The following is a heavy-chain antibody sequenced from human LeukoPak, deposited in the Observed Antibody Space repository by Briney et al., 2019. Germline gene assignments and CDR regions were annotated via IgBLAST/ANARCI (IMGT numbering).Heavy chain of an antibody. D-gene: IGHD4-17*01. CDR2: INRSENT. CDR1: GESFSGYY. J-gene: IGHJ5*02. Sequence: TTSETLSLTCAVYGESFSGYYWTWIRQSPGKGLEWIGEINRSENTNYNPSLKSRVTISVDTSKNQFSLNLNSVTAADTAMYYCARGGGGSSTVTIYWFDPWGQGALVTVSS. CDR3: ARGGGGSSTVTIYWFDP. V-gene: IGHV4-34*01.